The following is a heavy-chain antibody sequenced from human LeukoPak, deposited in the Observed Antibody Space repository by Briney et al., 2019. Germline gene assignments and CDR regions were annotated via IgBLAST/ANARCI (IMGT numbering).Heavy chain of an antibody. Sequence: ASVKVSCKASGYTFTSYGISWVRQAPGQGLEWMGWMNPNSGNTGYAQKFQGRVTMTRNTSISTAYMELSSLRSEDTAVYYCARGRRIAAAGTFGYWGQGTLVTVSS. CDR2: MNPNSGNT. J-gene: IGHJ4*02. V-gene: IGHV1-8*02. D-gene: IGHD6-13*01. CDR3: ARGRRIAAAGTFGY. CDR1: GYTFTSYG.